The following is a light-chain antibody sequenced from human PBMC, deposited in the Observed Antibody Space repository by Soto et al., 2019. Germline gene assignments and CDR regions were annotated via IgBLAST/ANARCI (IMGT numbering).Light chain of an antibody. Sequence: DVQMTQSPSTLSSFVGDRVTITCRASQGVSDSLAWYQQKAGKAPKLLIYKASTLNSDVPSRFSGTGSGTEFTLTISSLQPDDLATYYCQQYLNYPFIFGPGTKVDIK. CDR2: KAS. J-gene: IGKJ3*01. CDR3: QQYLNYPFI. V-gene: IGKV1-5*03. CDR1: QGVSDS.